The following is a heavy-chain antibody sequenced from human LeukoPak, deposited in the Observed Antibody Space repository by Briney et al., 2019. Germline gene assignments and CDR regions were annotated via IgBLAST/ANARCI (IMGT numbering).Heavy chain of an antibody. V-gene: IGHV3-9*03. Sequence: RSGRSLRLPCAASGFTFDDYAMHWVRHAPGKGLEWVSGISRNSGSIGYADSVKGRFTISRDNAKNSLYLQMNSLRAEDMALYYCAKGGEMATISFFDYWGQGTLVTVSS. J-gene: IGHJ4*02. CDR3: AKGGEMATISFFDY. D-gene: IGHD5-24*01. CDR1: GFTFDDYA. CDR2: ISRNSGSI.